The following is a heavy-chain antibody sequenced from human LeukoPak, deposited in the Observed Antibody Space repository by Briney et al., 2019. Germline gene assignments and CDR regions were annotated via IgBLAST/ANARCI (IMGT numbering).Heavy chain of an antibody. J-gene: IGHJ3*02. CDR3: ARELGSAFDI. V-gene: IGHV4-61*08. Sequence: PSQTLSLTCTVSGGSISSGDYYWSWMRQSPGKGLEWIGYFYYNGDTNYNPSLKSRVIISADTSRNQLSLMLRSMTAADTAIYYCARELGSAFDIWGQGIMVTVS. CDR1: GGSISSGDYY. CDR2: FYYNGDT.